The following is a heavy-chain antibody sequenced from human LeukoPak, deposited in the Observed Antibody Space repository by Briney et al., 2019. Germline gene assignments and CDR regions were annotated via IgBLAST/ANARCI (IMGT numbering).Heavy chain of an antibody. Sequence: SETLSLTCAVYGGSFSGYYWSWIRQPPGKGLEWIGEINHSGSTNYNPSLKSRVTISVDTSKNQFSLKLSSVTAADTAVYYCAGNTDFWSIRYDYWGQGTLVTVSS. CDR3: AGNTDFWSIRYDY. V-gene: IGHV4-34*01. J-gene: IGHJ4*02. D-gene: IGHD3-3*01. CDR2: INHSGST. CDR1: GGSFSGYY.